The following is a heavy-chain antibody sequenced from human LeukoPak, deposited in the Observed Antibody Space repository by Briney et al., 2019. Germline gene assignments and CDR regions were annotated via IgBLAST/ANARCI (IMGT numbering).Heavy chain of an antibody. CDR3: ARHYYGSGSRRYGMDV. V-gene: IGHV4-31*03. D-gene: IGHD3-10*01. J-gene: IGHJ6*02. CDR1: GVSISNGGYY. CDR2: IYYSGSA. Sequence: SETLSLTCTVSGVSISNGGYYWNWIRQVPGKGLEWIGYIYYSGSAYYNPSLLRRADISLDSSKNQFSLKLTSVTAADTAVYYCARHYYGSGSRRYGMDVWGQGTTVTVSS.